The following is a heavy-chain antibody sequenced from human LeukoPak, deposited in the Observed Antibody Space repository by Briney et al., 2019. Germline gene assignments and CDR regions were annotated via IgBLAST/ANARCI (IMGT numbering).Heavy chain of an antibody. V-gene: IGHV4-59*12. D-gene: IGHD1-1*01. CDR1: GGSISSYY. CDR3: ARVSGKGVDY. Sequence: SETLSLTCTVSGGSISSYYWSWTRQPPGKGLEWIGYIYYSGSTNYNPSLKSRVTISVDTSKNQFSLKLSSVTAADTAVYYCARVSGKGVDYWGQGTLVTVSS. J-gene: IGHJ4*02. CDR2: IYYSGST.